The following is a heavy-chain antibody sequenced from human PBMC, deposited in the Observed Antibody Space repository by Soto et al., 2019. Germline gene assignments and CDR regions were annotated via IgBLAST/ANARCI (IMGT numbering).Heavy chain of an antibody. CDR3: AKDRKYPRDQFHN. D-gene: IGHD2-2*01. Sequence: VGSLRLSCAASGFPFSSYRMPWVRQAPGEGLAWVSYMKPDGRRTKDEDSVKGRFTISRDNARNTLYLHMDSLTAEDTDVYYCAKDRKYPRDQFHNWGQGT. V-gene: IGHV3-74*03. CDR2: MKPDGRRT. J-gene: IGHJ4*02. CDR1: GFPFSSYR.